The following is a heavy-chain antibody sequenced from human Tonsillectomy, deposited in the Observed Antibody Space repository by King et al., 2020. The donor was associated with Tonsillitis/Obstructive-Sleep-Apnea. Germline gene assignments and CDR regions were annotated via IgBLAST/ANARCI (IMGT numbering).Heavy chain of an antibody. CDR2: IAYDGSNK. Sequence: VQLVESGGGVVQPGRSLRLSCAAPGITFSSNGMHWVRQAPGKGLEWVAVIAYDGSNKYYADSVKGRFTISRDNSKNTLYLQMNSLRTEDTAGYYCAKDSSCGWSLDYGGQGTLVTVSS. V-gene: IGHV3-30*18. CDR3: AKDSSCGWSLDY. D-gene: IGHD6-13*01. J-gene: IGHJ4*02. CDR1: GITFSSNG.